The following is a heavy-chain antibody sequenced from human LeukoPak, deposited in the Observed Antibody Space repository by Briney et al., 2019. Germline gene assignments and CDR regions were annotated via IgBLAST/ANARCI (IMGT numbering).Heavy chain of an antibody. CDR3: ARESFYYGSGSSGGMDV. J-gene: IGHJ6*02. CDR1: GYTFTGYY. Sequence: GASVKVSCKASGYTFTGYYMHWVRQAPGQGLEWMGWINPNSGGTNYAQKFQGRVTMTRDTSISTAYMELSGLRSDDTAVYYCARESFYYGSGSSGGMDVWGQGTTVTVSS. V-gene: IGHV1-2*02. D-gene: IGHD3-10*01. CDR2: INPNSGGT.